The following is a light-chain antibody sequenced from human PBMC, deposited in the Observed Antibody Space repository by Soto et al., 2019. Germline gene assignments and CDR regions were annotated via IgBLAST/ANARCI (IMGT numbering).Light chain of an antibody. CDR2: DNN. CDR3: GTWDSSLSSYV. J-gene: IGLJ1*01. CDR1: SSNIKNNY. Sequence: QSVLTQPPSVSAAPGQKVTISCSGSSSNIKNNYVSWYQQLPGTAPKVLIYDNNKRPSGIPDRFSGSKSGTSATLGITGLQTGDEADYYCGTWDSSLSSYVFGTGTKVTVL. V-gene: IGLV1-51*01.